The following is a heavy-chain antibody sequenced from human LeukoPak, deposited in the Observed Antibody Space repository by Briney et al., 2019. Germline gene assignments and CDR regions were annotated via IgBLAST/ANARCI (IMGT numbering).Heavy chain of an antibody. CDR2: ISSSSSYI. CDR1: GFTFSCYS. J-gene: IGHJ1*01. V-gene: IGHV3-21*01. Sequence: GGSLRLSCAASGFTFSCYSMNWVRQAPGKGLEWVSSISSSSSYIYYADSVKGRFTISRDNAKNSLYLQMDSLRAEDTAVYYCARDLGSGWYGAEYFQHWGQGTLVTVSS. CDR3: ARDLGSGWYGAEYFQH. D-gene: IGHD6-19*01.